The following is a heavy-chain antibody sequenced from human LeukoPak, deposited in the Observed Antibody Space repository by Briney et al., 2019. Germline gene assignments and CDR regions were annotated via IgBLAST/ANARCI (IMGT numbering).Heavy chain of an antibody. V-gene: IGHV3-7*03. D-gene: IGHD5-12*01. CDR1: GFTSYSDY. CDR2: LKKDGSER. Sequence: GGPLRLSCAVSGFTSYSDYMSWVRQAPGRGLEWVASLKKDGSERTYVDSVKGRFSISRDSAKNSLYLQMNGLGAEDTAVYYCAKDPVATISRYSDYWGQGTLVTVSS. J-gene: IGHJ4*02. CDR3: AKDPVATISRYSDY.